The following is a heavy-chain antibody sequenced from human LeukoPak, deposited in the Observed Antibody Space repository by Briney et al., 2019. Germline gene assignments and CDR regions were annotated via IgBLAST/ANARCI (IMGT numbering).Heavy chain of an antibody. D-gene: IGHD5-24*01. CDR1: GFTFSSYA. V-gene: IGHV3-23*01. J-gene: IGHJ4*02. CDR2: ISGSGGST. Sequence: GGSLRLSCAASGFTFSSYAMSWVRQAPGKGLEWVSAISGSGGSTYYADSVKGRFTIPRANSKNTPYLQMNSLRAEDTAVYYCAKALEMATLGSDYCGQGTLVTVSS. CDR3: AKALEMATLGSDY.